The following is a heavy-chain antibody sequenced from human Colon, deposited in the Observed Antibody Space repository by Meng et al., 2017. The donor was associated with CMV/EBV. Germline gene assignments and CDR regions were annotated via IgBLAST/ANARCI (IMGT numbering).Heavy chain of an antibody. J-gene: IGHJ2*01. CDR3: ARVRNRDWYFDL. V-gene: IGHV4-39*07. CDR1: GGSINSSDYY. Sequence: SVSGGSINSSDYYWGWIRQPPGKGLEWIASIHYTGSSYYIPSLKSRVTISVDTSKNQFSLNLSSVTAADTAVYYCARVRNRDWYFDLWGRGTLVTVSS. CDR2: IHYTGSS.